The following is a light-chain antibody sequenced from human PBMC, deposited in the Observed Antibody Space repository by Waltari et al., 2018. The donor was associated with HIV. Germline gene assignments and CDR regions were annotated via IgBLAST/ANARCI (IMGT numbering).Light chain of an antibody. J-gene: IGLJ3*02. V-gene: IGLV1-40*01. CDR3: QSYDSSLSAWV. Sequence: QSVLTQPPSVSGAPGQRVTISCTGSSSNIGAHYAVHWSQQLPGTAPKVLIYGNRDRPSGVPDRFSGSKSGTSASLVITGLQAEDEANYYCQSYDSSLSAWVFGGGTKLTVL. CDR2: GNR. CDR1: SSNIGAHYA.